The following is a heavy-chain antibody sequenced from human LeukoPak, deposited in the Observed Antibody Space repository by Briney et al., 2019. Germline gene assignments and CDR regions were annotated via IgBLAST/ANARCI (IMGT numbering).Heavy chain of an antibody. D-gene: IGHD1-26*01. V-gene: IGHV1-2*02. CDR3: AEVGATAPLDAFDI. J-gene: IGHJ3*02. Sequence: ASVKVSCKASGYTFTGYYMHWVRQAPGQGLEWMGWINPNSGGTNYAQKFQGRVTMTRDTSISTAYMELSRLRSDDTAVYYCAEVGATAPLDAFDIWGQGTMVTVSS. CDR1: GYTFTGYY. CDR2: INPNSGGT.